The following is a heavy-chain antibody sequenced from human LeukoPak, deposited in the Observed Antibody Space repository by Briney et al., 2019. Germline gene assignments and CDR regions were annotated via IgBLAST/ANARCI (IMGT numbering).Heavy chain of an antibody. CDR3: ARDRGINWFDP. D-gene: IGHD3-16*01. J-gene: IGHJ5*02. Sequence: GGSLRLFCAASGYTFTNYWMHWVRQAPGEGLVWVSRINTDGTNTIYADSVRGRFTVSRDNAKNTLYLQMDSLRAEDTAVYYCARDRGINWFDPWGQGTLVAVSS. CDR2: INTDGTNT. V-gene: IGHV3-74*01. CDR1: GYTFTNYW.